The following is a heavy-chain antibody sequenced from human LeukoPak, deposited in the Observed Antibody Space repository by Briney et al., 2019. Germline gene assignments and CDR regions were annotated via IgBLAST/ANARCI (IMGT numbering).Heavy chain of an antibody. J-gene: IGHJ5*02. V-gene: IGHV4-59*01. D-gene: IGHD6-13*01. CDR3: ARVSSSWYPDNWFDP. Sequence: SETLSLTCTVSGGSISSYYWSWIRQPPGKGLEWIGYIYYSGSTNYNPSLKSRVTISVDTSKNQFSLKLSSVTAADTAVYYCARVSSSWYPDNWFDPWGQGTLVTVSS. CDR2: IYYSGST. CDR1: GGSISSYY.